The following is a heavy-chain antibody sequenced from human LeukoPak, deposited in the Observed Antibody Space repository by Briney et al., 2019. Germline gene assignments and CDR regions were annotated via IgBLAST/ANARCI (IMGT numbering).Heavy chain of an antibody. Sequence: SETLSLTCTVSGGSISSYYWSWIRQPPGKGLEWIGYIYYSGSTNYNPSLKSRVTISVDTSKNQFSLKLSSVTAADTAVYYCARHALTRIRPGHDFDYWGQGTLVTVSS. V-gene: IGHV4-59*08. D-gene: IGHD3-3*01. CDR1: GGSISSYY. J-gene: IGHJ4*02. CDR2: IYYSGST. CDR3: ARHALTRIRPGHDFDY.